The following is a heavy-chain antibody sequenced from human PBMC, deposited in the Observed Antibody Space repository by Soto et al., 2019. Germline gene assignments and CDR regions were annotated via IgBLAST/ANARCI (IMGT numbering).Heavy chain of an antibody. J-gene: IGHJ4*02. Sequence: GSLRLSWAAAGLSFSSYAMSWVRQAPGKGLEWVSAISGSGGSTYYEDSVKGRFTISRDNSKNTLYLQMNSLRAEDTAVYYCAKVQGGPSWQGGVYFDYWGQGTLVTVSS. V-gene: IGHV3-23*01. CDR2: ISGSGGST. CDR3: AKVQGGPSWQGGVYFDY. D-gene: IGHD2-15*01. CDR1: GLSFSSYA.